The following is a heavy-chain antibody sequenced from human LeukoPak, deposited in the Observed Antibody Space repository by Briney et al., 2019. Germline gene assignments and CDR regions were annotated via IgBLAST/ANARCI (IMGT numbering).Heavy chain of an antibody. CDR1: EFTVNNNY. V-gene: IGHV3-53*01. Sequence: GGSLRLSCAASEFTVNNNYMSWVRQAPGKGLEWVSTIYSAGSTNYADSVKGRFTISRDDSKNTMYLQMNSLRAEDTAVYYCAGGLRSGLIDYWGQGTLVTVSS. CDR3: AGGLRSGLIDY. J-gene: IGHJ4*02. D-gene: IGHD4-17*01. CDR2: IYSAGST.